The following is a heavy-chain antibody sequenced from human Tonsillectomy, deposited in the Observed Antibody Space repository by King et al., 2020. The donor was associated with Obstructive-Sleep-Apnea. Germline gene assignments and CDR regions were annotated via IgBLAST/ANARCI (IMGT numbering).Heavy chain of an antibody. Sequence: QLQESGPGLVKPSQTLSLTCTVSGGSISSGGYYWSWIRQRPGKGLEWIGCIYYSGSTYYNPSLKSRVTISVATSKNQFSLKLSSVTAADTAVYYCARVDTTVNYYGMDVWGQGTTVTVSS. J-gene: IGHJ6*02. D-gene: IGHD4-17*01. CDR2: IYYSGST. V-gene: IGHV4-31*03. CDR1: GGSISSGGYY. CDR3: ARVDTTVNYYGMDV.